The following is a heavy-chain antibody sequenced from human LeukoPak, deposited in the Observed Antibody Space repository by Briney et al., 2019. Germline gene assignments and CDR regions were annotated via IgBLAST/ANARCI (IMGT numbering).Heavy chain of an antibody. J-gene: IGHJ6*02. D-gene: IGHD4-17*01. CDR3: AKVVFQNYGDSRWYYYGMDV. CDR1: GFNFNKYA. Sequence: GGSLRLSCVPSGFNFNKYAMTWVRQAPGKGLDWVSVTSGSVYSTYYAGSVKGRFTIARENSKNTLYLQMDRLRAEDTGLYYCAKVVFQNYGDSRWYYYGMDVWGQGTTVTVYS. CDR2: TSGSVYST. V-gene: IGHV3-23*01.